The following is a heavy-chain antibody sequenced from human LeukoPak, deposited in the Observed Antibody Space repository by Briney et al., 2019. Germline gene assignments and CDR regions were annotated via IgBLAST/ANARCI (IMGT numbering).Heavy chain of an antibody. CDR2: ISSSSSTI. V-gene: IGHV3-48*01. D-gene: IGHD3-22*01. CDR1: GFTFSSYE. Sequence: GGSLRLSCAASGFTFSSYEMNWVRQAPGKGLEWVSYISSSSSTIYYADSVKGRFTISRDNAKNSLYLQMNSLRAEDTAVYYCARVSLYYDSSGFPFDYWGQGTLVTVSS. J-gene: IGHJ4*02. CDR3: ARVSLYYDSSGFPFDY.